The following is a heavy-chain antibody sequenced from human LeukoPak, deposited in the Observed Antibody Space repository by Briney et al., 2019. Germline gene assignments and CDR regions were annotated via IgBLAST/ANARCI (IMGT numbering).Heavy chain of an antibody. CDR1: CGAFSGFY. J-gene: IGHJ4*02. CDR2: INHSGST. V-gene: IGHV4-34*01. Sequence: PSETPFPPCAVKCGAFSGFYWSWSRPPPGKGLGLVGEINHSGSTNYNPSLKSRVTISVDTSKNQFSLKLSSVTAADTAVYYCARAGWLRTKGYFDYWGQGTLVTVSS. CDR3: ARAGWLRTKGYFDY. D-gene: IGHD5-12*01.